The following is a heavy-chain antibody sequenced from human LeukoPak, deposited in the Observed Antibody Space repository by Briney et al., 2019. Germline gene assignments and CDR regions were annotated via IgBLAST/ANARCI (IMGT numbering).Heavy chain of an antibody. Sequence: SVTLCLTCAVYGGSFSSYCWNWFRQAPGKGLEWIGEINHSGSTNYNPSLKSRVTISVDTSKNQFSLKLSSVTAADTAVYYCARGLRQLWHRHFDYSGQGTLVTVSS. J-gene: IGHJ4*02. CDR3: ARGLRQLWHRHFDY. CDR1: GGSFSSYC. V-gene: IGHV4-34*01. D-gene: IGHD5-18*01. CDR2: INHSGST.